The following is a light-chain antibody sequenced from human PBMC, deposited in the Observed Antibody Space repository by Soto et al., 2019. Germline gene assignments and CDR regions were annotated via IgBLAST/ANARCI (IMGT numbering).Light chain of an antibody. V-gene: IGKV1-39*01. CDR2: AAS. J-gene: IGKJ4*01. Sequence: DIQMTQSPSSLSASVGERVTITCRASQSISSYLNWYQQKPGKAPKLLIYAASSLQSGVPSRFSGSGSGTDFTLTISSLQPEDFATYYCKQSYITTFTFGGGTKGEIK. CDR1: QSISSY. CDR3: KQSYITTFT.